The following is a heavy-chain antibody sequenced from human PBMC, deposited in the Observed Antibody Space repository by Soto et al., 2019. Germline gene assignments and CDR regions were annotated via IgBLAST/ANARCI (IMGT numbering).Heavy chain of an antibody. V-gene: IGHV1-18*01. CDR1: GYTFTSYG. J-gene: IGHJ3*02. CDR2: ISAYNGNT. D-gene: IGHD4-17*01. CDR3: ARDLTTVTTNDAFDI. Sequence: QVQLVQSGAEVKKPGASVKVSCKASGYTFTSYGISWVRQAPGQGLEWMGWISAYNGNTNYAQKLQGRVTMTTDTAXDTAYMELRSLRSDDTAVYYCARDLTTVTTNDAFDIWGQGTMVTVSS.